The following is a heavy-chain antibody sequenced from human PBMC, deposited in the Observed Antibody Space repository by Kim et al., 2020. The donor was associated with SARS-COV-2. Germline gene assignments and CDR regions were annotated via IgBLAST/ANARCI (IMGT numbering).Heavy chain of an antibody. CDR2: ISSSSTI. J-gene: IGHJ6*02. D-gene: IGHD3-10*01. V-gene: IGHV3-48*04. Sequence: GGSLRLSCAASGFTFSSYSMNWVRQAPGKGLEWVSYISSSSTIYYADSVKGRFTISRDNAKNSLYLQMNSLRAEDTAVYYCARDPPYYYGSGSYYKYYYYYGMDVWGQGTTVTVSS. CDR1: GFTFSSYS. CDR3: ARDPPYYYGSGSYYKYYYYYGMDV.